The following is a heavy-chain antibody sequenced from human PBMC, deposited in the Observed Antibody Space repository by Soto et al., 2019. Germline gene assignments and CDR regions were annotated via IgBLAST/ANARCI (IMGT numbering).Heavy chain of an antibody. Sequence: SGGSLRLSCAASGFTFSSYSMNWVRQAPGKGLEWVSSISSSSSYIYYADSVKGRFTISRDNAKNSLYLQMNSLRAEDTAVYYCARDLGFYGMDVWGQGTTVTVSS. CDR3: ARDLGFYGMDV. CDR2: ISSSSSYI. V-gene: IGHV3-21*01. D-gene: IGHD3-3*01. J-gene: IGHJ6*02. CDR1: GFTFSSYS.